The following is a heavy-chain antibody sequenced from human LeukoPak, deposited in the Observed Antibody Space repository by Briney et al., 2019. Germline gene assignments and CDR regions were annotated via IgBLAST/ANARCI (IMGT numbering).Heavy chain of an antibody. CDR3: ARLAGQQLVDDY. CDR1: GVSISSSNSY. CDR2: IYYSGNT. J-gene: IGHJ4*02. Sequence: SETLSLTCTASGVSISSSNSYWGWLRQPPGKGLEWIGSIYYSGNTYYNASLKSQVSISIDTSKNQFSLKLSSVTAADTAVYYCARLAGQQLVDDYWGQGTLVTVSS. V-gene: IGHV4-39*07. D-gene: IGHD6-13*01.